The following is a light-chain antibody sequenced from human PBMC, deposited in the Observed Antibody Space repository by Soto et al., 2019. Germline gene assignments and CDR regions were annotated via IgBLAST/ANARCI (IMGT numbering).Light chain of an antibody. Sequence: EIVMTQSPATLSVSPGERATLSCRASQSVSSNLAWYQQKPGQGPRLLIYGASTRATGIPARFSGSGSGTDFTLTISSLQSEDLAVYYCQQYNNWPPVTFGQGTKVEIK. CDR2: GAS. V-gene: IGKV3-15*01. CDR3: QQYNNWPPVT. J-gene: IGKJ1*01. CDR1: QSVSSN.